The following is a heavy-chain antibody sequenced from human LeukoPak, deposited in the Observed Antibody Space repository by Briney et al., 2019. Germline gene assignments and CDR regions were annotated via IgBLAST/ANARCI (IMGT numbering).Heavy chain of an antibody. V-gene: IGHV3-30*02. J-gene: IGHJ4*02. CDR3: AKDDRDCSGGSCYLPQTPYYFDY. Sequence: GGSLRLSCAASGFTFSSYGMHWVRQAPGKGLEWVAFIRYDGSNKYYADSVKGRFTISRDNSKNTLYLQMNSLRAEDTAVYYCAKDDRDCSGGSCYLPQTPYYFDYWGQGPLVTVSS. CDR2: IRYDGSNK. D-gene: IGHD2-15*01. CDR1: GFTFSSYG.